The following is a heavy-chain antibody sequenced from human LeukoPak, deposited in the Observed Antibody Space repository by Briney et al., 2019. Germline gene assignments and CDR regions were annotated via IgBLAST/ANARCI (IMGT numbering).Heavy chain of an antibody. J-gene: IGHJ3*02. CDR3: ARTTVVTPSSHAFDI. CDR2: IIPIFGTA. Sequence: SVKVSCKASGGTFSSYAISWVRQAPGQGLVWMGGIIPIFGTANYAQKFQGRVTITADESTSTAYMELSSLRSEDTAVYYCARTTVVTPSSHAFDIWGQGTMVTVSS. D-gene: IGHD4-23*01. CDR1: GGTFSSYA. V-gene: IGHV1-69*13.